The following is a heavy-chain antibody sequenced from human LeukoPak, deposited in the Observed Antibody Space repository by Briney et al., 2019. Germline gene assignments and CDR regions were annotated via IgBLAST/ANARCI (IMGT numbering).Heavy chain of an antibody. CDR3: ARDLGYGRGFDY. J-gene: IGHJ4*02. V-gene: IGHV4-31*03. CDR1: GGSISSGDYY. Sequence: SQTLSLTCTVSGGSISSGDYYWGWIRRRPGKGLEWVGYISYSGNTYYNPSLQSRVTISVDTSKTQFSLKLSSVTAADTAVYYCARDLGYGRGFDYWGQGSLVTVSS. D-gene: IGHD5-18*01. CDR2: ISYSGNT.